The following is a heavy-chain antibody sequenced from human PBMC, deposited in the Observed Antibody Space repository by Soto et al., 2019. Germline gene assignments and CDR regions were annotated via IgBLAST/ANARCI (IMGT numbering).Heavy chain of an antibody. D-gene: IGHD3-10*01. J-gene: IGHJ4*02. CDR2: ISGSGGST. Sequence: GGSLRLSCAASGFTFSSYAMSWVRQAPGKGLEWVSAISGSGGSTYYADSVKGRFTISRDNSKNTLYLQMNSLRAEDTAVYYCAKDRRAYGSGSYAPFDYWGQGTLVTVSS. CDR3: AKDRRAYGSGSYAPFDY. V-gene: IGHV3-23*01. CDR1: GFTFSSYA.